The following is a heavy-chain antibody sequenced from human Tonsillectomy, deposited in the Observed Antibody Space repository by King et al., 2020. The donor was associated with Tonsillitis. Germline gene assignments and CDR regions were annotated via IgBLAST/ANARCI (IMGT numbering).Heavy chain of an antibody. CDR2: IYYSGST. CDR1: GGSISSSSYY. D-gene: IGHD5/OR15-5a*01. Sequence: QLQESGPGLVKPSETLSLTCTVSGGSISSSSYYWGWIRQPPGKGLEWIGSIYYSGSTYYNPSLKSRVTISVDTSKNQFSLKLSSVTAADTAVYYCARHVSGFHLYYYYYMDVWGKGTTVTVSS. J-gene: IGHJ6*03. V-gene: IGHV4-39*01. CDR3: ARHVSGFHLYYYYYMDV.